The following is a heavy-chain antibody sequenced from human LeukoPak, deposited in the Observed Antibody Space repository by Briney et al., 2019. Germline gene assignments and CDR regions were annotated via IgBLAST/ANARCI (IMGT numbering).Heavy chain of an antibody. CDR2: IIPIFGTA. CDR1: GGTFSSYA. CDR3: AREVRGDIDY. D-gene: IGHD3-10*01. Sequence: ASVKVSCKASGGTFSSYAISWVRQAPGQGLEWMGGIIPIFGTANHAQKFQGRVTITTDESTSTAYMELSSLRSEDTAVYYCAREVRGDIDYWGQGTLVTVSS. J-gene: IGHJ4*02. V-gene: IGHV1-69*05.